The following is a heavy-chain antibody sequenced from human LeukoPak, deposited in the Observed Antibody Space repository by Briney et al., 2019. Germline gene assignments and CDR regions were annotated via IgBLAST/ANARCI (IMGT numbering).Heavy chain of an antibody. D-gene: IGHD1-26*01. V-gene: IGHV4-34*01. CDR1: GGSFSGYY. CDR3: VLPTQWELGRYYMDV. Sequence: PSETLSLTCAVYGGSFSGYYWSWIRQPPGKGLEWIGEINHSGSTNYNPSLKSRVTISVDTSKNQFSLKLSSVTAADTAMYYCVLPTQWELGRYYMDVWGKGTTVTVSS. CDR2: INHSGST. J-gene: IGHJ6*03.